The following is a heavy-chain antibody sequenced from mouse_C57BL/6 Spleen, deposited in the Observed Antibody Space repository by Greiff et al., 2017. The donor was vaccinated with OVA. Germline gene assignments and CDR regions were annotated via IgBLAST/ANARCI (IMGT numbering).Heavy chain of an antibody. CDR3: ARDYYGSLFAY. CDR2: ISSGSSTI. CDR1: GFTFRDYG. Sequence: EVKLVESGGGLVKPGGSLKLSCAASGFTFRDYGMHWVRQAPETGLEWVAYISSGSSTIYYADTVKGRFTISRDNAKNTLFLQMTSLRSEDTAMYYCARDYYGSLFAYWGQGTLVTVSA. V-gene: IGHV5-17*01. D-gene: IGHD1-1*01. J-gene: IGHJ3*01.